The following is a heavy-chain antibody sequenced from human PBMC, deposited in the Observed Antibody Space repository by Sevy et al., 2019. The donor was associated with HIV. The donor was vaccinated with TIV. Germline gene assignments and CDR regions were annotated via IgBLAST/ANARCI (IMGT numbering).Heavy chain of an antibody. CDR1: GFTFSSYA. CDR2: ISYDGSNK. V-gene: IGHV3-30*04. Sequence: GGSLRLSCAASGFTFSSYAMHWVRQAPGKGLERVAVISYDGSNKYYADSVKGRFTISRDNSKNTLYLQMNSLRAEDTAVYYCARDRGIAALPARGMDVWGQGTTVTVSS. D-gene: IGHD6-13*01. J-gene: IGHJ6*02. CDR3: ARDRGIAALPARGMDV.